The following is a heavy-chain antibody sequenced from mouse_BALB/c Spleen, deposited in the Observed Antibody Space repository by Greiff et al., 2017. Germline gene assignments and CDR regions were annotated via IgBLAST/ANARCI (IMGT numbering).Heavy chain of an antibody. V-gene: IGHV5-12-2*01. J-gene: IGHJ4*01. CDR2: ISNGGGST. CDR1: GFTFSSYT. Sequence: EVQVVESGGGLVQPGGSLKLSCAASGFTFSSYTMSWVRQTPEKRLEWVAYISNGGGSTYYPDTVKGRFTISRDNAKNTLYLQMSSLKSEDTAMYYCARQRGDYDQGAMDYWGQGTSVTVSS. D-gene: IGHD2-4*01. CDR3: ARQRGDYDQGAMDY.